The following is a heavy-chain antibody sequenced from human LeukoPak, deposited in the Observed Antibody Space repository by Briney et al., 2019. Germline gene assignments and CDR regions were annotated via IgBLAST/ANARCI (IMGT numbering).Heavy chain of an antibody. Sequence: GASVKVSCKAAGYTFTSYDINWVRQATGQGLEWMGWMNPNSGNTGYAQKFQGRVTMTRNTSISTAYMELSSLRSEDTAVYYCARGDTVTTSDDYWGQGTLVTVSS. D-gene: IGHD4-11*01. CDR2: MNPNSGNT. V-gene: IGHV1-8*01. CDR1: GYTFTSYD. J-gene: IGHJ4*02. CDR3: ARGDTVTTSDDY.